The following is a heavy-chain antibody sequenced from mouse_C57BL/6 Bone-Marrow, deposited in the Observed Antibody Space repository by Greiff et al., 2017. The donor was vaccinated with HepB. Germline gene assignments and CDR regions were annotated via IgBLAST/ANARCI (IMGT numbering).Heavy chain of an antibody. CDR2: LNSDGGST. D-gene: IGHD2-14*01. V-gene: IGHV5-2*01. CDR1: EYEFPSHD. J-gene: IGHJ3*01. CDR3: ARDDGYGGFAY. Sequence: EVHLVESGGGLVQPGESLKLSCESNEYEFPSHDMSWVRKTPEKRLELVAALNSDGGSTYYPDTMERRFIISRDNTEKTLYLQMSSLRSEDSSLYYCARDDGYGGFAYWGQGTLVTVSA.